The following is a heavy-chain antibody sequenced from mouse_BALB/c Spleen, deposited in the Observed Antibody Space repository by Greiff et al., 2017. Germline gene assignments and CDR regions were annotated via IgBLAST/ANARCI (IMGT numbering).Heavy chain of an antibody. J-gene: IGHJ3*01. CDR2: ISYSGST. D-gene: IGHD2-1*01. CDR3: ARFPLRGNHAWFAY. CDR1: GDSITSGY. Sequence: VQLQQSGPSLVKPSQTLSLTCSVTGDSITSGYWNWIRKFPGNKLEYMGYISYSGSTYYNPSLKSRISITRDTSKNQYYLQLNSVTTEDTATYYCARFPLRGNHAWFAYWGQGTLVTVSA. V-gene: IGHV3-8*02.